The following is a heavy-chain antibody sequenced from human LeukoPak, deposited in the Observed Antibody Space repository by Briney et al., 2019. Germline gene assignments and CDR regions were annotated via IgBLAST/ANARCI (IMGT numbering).Heavy chain of an antibody. Sequence: PGGSLRLSCAASGFTFSSYAMSWVRQAPGKGLEWVSAITSGGGSTYYADSVKGRFTISRDNSKNTLYLQMNSLRAEDTAVYYCAKDSDYDILTGYSYYFDYWGQGTLVTVSS. CDR1: GFTFSSYA. V-gene: IGHV3-23*01. D-gene: IGHD3-9*01. CDR2: ITSGGGST. CDR3: AKDSDYDILTGYSYYFDY. J-gene: IGHJ4*02.